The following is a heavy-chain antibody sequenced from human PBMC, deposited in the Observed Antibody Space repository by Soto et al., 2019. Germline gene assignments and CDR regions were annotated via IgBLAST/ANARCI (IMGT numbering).Heavy chain of an antibody. V-gene: IGHV4-39*01. J-gene: IGHJ6*02. CDR1: GGSISSSSYY. CDR3: ARREPHGGSSWYRSYYYYYYGMDV. CDR2: IYYSGST. D-gene: IGHD6-13*01. Sequence: PSETLSLTCTVSGGSISSSSYYWGWIRQPPGKGLEWIGSIYYSGSTYYNPSLKSRVTISVDTSKNQFSLRLSSVTAADTAVYYCARREPHGGSSWYRSYYYYYYGMDVWGQGTTVTVSS.